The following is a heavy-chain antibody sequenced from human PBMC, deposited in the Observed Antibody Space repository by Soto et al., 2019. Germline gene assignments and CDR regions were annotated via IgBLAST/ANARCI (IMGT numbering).Heavy chain of an antibody. Sequence: QVQLQQWGAGLLKPSETLSLTCGVSGASLSGYYRSWIRQPPGKGLEWIGEINDSGSTSYNPSLKSRVTISVDTSKNRFSLKLSSVTAADTAVYYCAKHLGFCSGDGCYRGFDCWGQGTLVTVSS. D-gene: IGHD2-15*01. CDR2: INDSGST. V-gene: IGHV4-34*01. CDR3: AKHLGFCSGDGCYRGFDC. J-gene: IGHJ4*02. CDR1: GASLSGYY.